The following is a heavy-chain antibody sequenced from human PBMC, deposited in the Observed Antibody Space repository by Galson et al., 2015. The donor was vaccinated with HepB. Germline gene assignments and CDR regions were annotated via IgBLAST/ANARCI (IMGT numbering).Heavy chain of an antibody. D-gene: IGHD6-19*01. Sequence: SVKVSCKASGYSFTAFYIYWVRQAPGQGLEWMGWINPNTGVTNSAREFQGRVTMTRDSSISTAYMALGRLTSDDTAVYYCARGVRIVVATDWWLDPWGQGTLVTVSS. CDR3: ARGVRIVVATDWWLDP. V-gene: IGHV1-2*02. CDR2: INPNTGVT. J-gene: IGHJ5*02. CDR1: GYSFTAFY.